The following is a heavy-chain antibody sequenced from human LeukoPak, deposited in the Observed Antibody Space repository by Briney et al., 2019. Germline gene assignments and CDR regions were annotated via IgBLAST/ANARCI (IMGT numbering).Heavy chain of an antibody. CDR2: IYPGDSDT. CDR3: ARQDCSSTSCDFWSGYYVYNWFDP. V-gene: IGHV5-51*01. J-gene: IGHJ5*02. CDR1: GHSFTSYW. Sequence: GESLKISCKGSGHSFTSYWIGWVRQMPGKGLEWMGIIYPGDSDTRYSPSFQGQVTISADKSISTAYLQWSSLKASDTAMYYCARQDCSSTSCDFWSGYYVYNWFDPWGQGTLVTVSS. D-gene: IGHD3-3*01.